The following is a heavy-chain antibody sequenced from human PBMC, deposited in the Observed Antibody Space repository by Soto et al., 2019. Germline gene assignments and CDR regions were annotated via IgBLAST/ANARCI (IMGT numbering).Heavy chain of an antibody. V-gene: IGHV1-18*01. CDR1: GYTFTSYG. CDR3: ARVIAAAADCDY. Sequence: QVQLVQSGAEVKKPGASLKVSCKASGYTFTSYGISWVRQAPGQGLEWMGWISAYNGKTNYAQKLQGRVTMTTDTSTSTAYIELRSLRSDATAVYYCARVIAAAADCDYWGQGTLVTVSS. CDR2: ISAYNGKT. D-gene: IGHD6-13*01. J-gene: IGHJ4*02.